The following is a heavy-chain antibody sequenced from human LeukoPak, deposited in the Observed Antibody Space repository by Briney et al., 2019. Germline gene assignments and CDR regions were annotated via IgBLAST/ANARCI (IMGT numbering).Heavy chain of an antibody. Sequence: ASVKVSCKASGYTFTSYGISWVRQAPGQGLEWMGWISAYNGNTNYAQKLQGRVTMTTDTSTSTAYMELSRLRSDDTAVYYCARDRPRRSIAVAGTGYYYYGMDVWGQGTTVTVSS. D-gene: IGHD6-19*01. CDR2: ISAYNGNT. V-gene: IGHV1-18*01. J-gene: IGHJ6*02. CDR3: ARDRPRRSIAVAGTGYYYYGMDV. CDR1: GYTFTSYG.